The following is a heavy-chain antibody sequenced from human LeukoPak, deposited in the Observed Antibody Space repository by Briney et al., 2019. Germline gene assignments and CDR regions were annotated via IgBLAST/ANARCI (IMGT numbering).Heavy chain of an antibody. CDR2: INSDGINT. Sequence: GALRLSCAASGFTFSNYWMHWVRQAPGKGLVWVSRINSDGINTSYADSVKGRFTISRDNAKNTLNLQMNSLRAEDTAVYYCARDLGQYYDTSDNWFDPWGQGTLVTVSS. D-gene: IGHD3-22*01. CDR3: ARDLGQYYDTSDNWFDP. J-gene: IGHJ5*02. CDR1: GFTFSNYW. V-gene: IGHV3-74*01.